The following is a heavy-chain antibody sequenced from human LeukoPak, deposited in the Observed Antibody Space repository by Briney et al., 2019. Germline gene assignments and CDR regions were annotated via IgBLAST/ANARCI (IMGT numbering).Heavy chain of an antibody. D-gene: IGHD3-10*01. J-gene: IGHJ5*02. CDR2: INPKSGGT. CDR1: GYTFTDYH. CDR3: ARDGMRWFGELLPNNWFDP. Sequence: ASVKVSCKASGYTFTDYHIHWVRQAPGQGLEWMGWINPKSGGTRYPQRFQGRVTITRDTSSSTAYMEISRLTFDDTAVYYCARDGMRWFGELLPNNWFDPWGQGTLVAVSS. V-gene: IGHV1-2*02.